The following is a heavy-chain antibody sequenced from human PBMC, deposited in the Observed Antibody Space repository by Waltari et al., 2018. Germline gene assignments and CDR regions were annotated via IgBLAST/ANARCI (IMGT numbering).Heavy chain of an antibody. CDR2: VSYDGRKE. D-gene: IGHD3-9*01. J-gene: IGHJ6*02. CDR3: AKSHLLYFDWWGGMDV. Sequence: QARLVASGGGVVQPGKTLRRSGVGSEFTFSNYGMHWVRQAPGKGLEWVAVVSYDGRKEYYADSLKGRFTISRDNSKSTLYLEMNGLTVEDTATYYCAKSHLLYFDWWGGMDVWGQGTTVTVSS. V-gene: IGHV3-30*18. CDR1: EFTFSNYG.